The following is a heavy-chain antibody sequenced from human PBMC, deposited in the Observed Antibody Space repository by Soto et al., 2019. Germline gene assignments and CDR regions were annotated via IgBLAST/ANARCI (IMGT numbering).Heavy chain of an antibody. J-gene: IGHJ6*02. CDR2: INHSGGP. D-gene: IGHD2-15*01. CDR1: GGSFSGYY. Sequence: QVQIQQWGAGLLKPSETLSLTCAASGGSFSGYYWSWIRQPPGKGLEWIGEINHSGGPNYTPSFKSRVTISIDTSRNQLSLKMRSVTAADTAVYYCVREGRRYCSGSRCSRYYGMDVWGQGTAVIVSS. V-gene: IGHV4-34*01. CDR3: VREGRRYCSGSRCSRYYGMDV.